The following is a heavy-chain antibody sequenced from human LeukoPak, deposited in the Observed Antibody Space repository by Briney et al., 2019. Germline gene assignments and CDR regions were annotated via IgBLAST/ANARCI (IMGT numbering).Heavy chain of an antibody. J-gene: IGHJ3*02. D-gene: IGHD6-6*01. V-gene: IGHV1-8*03. Sequence: ASVKVSCKASGYTFTSYDINWVRQATGQGLEWMGWMNPNSGNAGYAQKFQGRGTINRNTSISTAYMELSSLRSEDTAVYYCATVQTYNAFDIWGQGTMVTVSS. CDR3: ATVQTYNAFDI. CDR2: MNPNSGNA. CDR1: GYTFTSYD.